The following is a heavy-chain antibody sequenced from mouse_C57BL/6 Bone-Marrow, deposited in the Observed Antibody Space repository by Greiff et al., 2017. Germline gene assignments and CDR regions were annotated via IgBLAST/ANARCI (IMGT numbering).Heavy chain of an antibody. CDR3: ARRGYRYFDV. Sequence: DVKLVESGPVLVKPGASVKMSCKASGYTFTDYYMNWVKQSHGKSLEWIGVINPYNGGTSYNQKFKGKATLTVDKSSSTAYMELNSLTSEDSAVYYCARRGYRYFDVWGTGTTVTVSS. CDR2: INPYNGGT. V-gene: IGHV1-19*01. J-gene: IGHJ1*03. CDR1: GYTFTDYY.